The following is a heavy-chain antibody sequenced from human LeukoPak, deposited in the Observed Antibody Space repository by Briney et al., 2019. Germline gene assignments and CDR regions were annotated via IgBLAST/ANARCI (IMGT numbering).Heavy chain of an antibody. J-gene: IGHJ4*02. Sequence: PSETLSLTCTVSGDSISSYYWSWIRQPPGKGLEWIGYIYYSGSTNYNPSLKSRVTISIDTSKNQFSLNLSSVTAADTAVYYCARGSAAGPLFDYWGQGTLVTVSS. V-gene: IGHV4-59*01. CDR1: GDSISSYY. CDR2: IYYSGST. D-gene: IGHD6-13*01. CDR3: ARGSAAGPLFDY.